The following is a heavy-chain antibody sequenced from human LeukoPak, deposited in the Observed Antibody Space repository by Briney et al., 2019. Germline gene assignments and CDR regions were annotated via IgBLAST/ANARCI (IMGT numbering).Heavy chain of an antibody. CDR3: ARDQVSGYYGMDV. CDR2: ISSSDTYI. Sequence: GGSLRLSCAASGFTFSSYSMNWVRQAPGKGLEWVSSISSSDTYIYHADSVKGRFTISRDNAKSSLYLQMNSLRVEDTAVYYCARDQVSGYYGMDVWGQGTTVTVSS. V-gene: IGHV3-21*01. CDR1: GFTFSSYS. J-gene: IGHJ6*02.